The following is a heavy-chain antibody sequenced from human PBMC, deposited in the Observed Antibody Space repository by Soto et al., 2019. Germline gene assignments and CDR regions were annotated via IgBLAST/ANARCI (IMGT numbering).Heavy chain of an antibody. Sequence: GRSLRLSCAVSGFTFSSYAMSWVRQAPGKGLEWVSGISGSGGITYYADSVKGRFTISRDNAKTTRYLQMNSLRAEDTAVYYCAKVRVEQLVRDASDIWAQGTMVTVSS. J-gene: IGHJ3*02. CDR2: ISGSGGIT. CDR1: GFTFSSYA. D-gene: IGHD6-13*01. CDR3: AKVRVEQLVRDASDI. V-gene: IGHV3-23*01.